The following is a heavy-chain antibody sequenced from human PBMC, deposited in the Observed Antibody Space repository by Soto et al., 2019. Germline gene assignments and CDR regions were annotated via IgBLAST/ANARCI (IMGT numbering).Heavy chain of an antibody. Sequence: VQLVDSGGGLVKPGGSLRLSCAGSEFTFSDYSMNWVRQAPGKGLEWVSSMSSDSTYIYYADSVKGRFTISRDNAKNFLYRQMDSLRVEETAVYYCMRCDYDRYYYCGLDVWGQGTAVSVSS. CDR1: EFTFSDYS. CDR3: MRCDYDRYYYCGLDV. CDR2: MSSDSTYI. J-gene: IGHJ6*02. D-gene: IGHD5-12*01. V-gene: IGHV3-21*01.